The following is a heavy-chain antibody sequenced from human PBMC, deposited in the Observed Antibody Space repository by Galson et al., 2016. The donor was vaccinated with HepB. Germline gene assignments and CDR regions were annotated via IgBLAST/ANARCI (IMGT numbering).Heavy chain of an antibody. D-gene: IGHD1-20*01. J-gene: IGHJ4*02. CDR2: ISSDGSNK. CDR1: GFTFSSYG. V-gene: IGHV3-30*18. Sequence: SLRLSCAASGFTFSSYGMHWVRQAPGKGLEWVAVISSDGSNKYYADSVQGRFTISSDNSKNTLYLKMNSLRAEDTAVYYCAKDPIHCITGFGLPDYWGQGTLVTVSS. CDR3: AKDPIHCITGFGLPDY.